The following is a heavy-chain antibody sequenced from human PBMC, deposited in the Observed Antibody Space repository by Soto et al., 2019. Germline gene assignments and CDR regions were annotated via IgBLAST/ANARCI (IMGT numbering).Heavy chain of an antibody. V-gene: IGHV3-11*06. J-gene: IGHJ4*02. CDR2: ISSSSDYI. D-gene: IGHD1-26*01. CDR1: GFTFTDYY. Sequence: PGGSLRLSCAASGFTFTDYYMSWIRQAPGKGLEWLSYISSSSDYITYADSVRGRFTISRDNAKNSLYLQMHSLRAEDTAVYYCAREVSGAYDYWGQRSLVTVSS. CDR3: AREVSGAYDY.